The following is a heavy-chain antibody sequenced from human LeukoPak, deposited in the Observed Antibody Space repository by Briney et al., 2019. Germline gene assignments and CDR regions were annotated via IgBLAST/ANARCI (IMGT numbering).Heavy chain of an antibody. CDR1: GYTLTELS. J-gene: IGHJ4*02. CDR2: FDPEAGET. V-gene: IGHV1-24*01. Sequence: ASVKVSCKVSGYTLTELSMHWVRQAPGKGREWMGGFDPEAGETIYAQKFQGRVNMTEDTSTDTAYMEMTSLKSADTAVYYCATVDSYGGYSFDYWGQGTLVTVSS. D-gene: IGHD5-18*01. CDR3: ATVDSYGGYSFDY.